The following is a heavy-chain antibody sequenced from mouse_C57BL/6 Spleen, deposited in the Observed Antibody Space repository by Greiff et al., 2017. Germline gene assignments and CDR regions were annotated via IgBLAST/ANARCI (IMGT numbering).Heavy chain of an antibody. J-gene: IGHJ2*01. Sequence: QVQLQQSGAELVKPGASVKLSCKASGYTFTSYWMHWVKQRPGRGLEGIGRIDPNSGGTKYNEKFKSKATLTVDKPSSTAYMQLSSLTSEDSAVYYCARSGATVVFDYWGQGTTLTVSS. CDR1: GYTFTSYW. V-gene: IGHV1-72*01. CDR3: ARSGATVVFDY. CDR2: IDPNSGGT. D-gene: IGHD1-1*01.